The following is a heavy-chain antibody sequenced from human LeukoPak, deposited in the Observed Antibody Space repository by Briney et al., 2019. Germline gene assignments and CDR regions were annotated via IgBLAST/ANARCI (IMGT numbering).Heavy chain of an antibody. J-gene: IGHJ3*02. D-gene: IGHD3-10*01. CDR1: GGSISSYY. CDR2: IYTSGST. Sequence: PSETLSLTCTVSGGSISSYYWSWIRQPAGKGLEWIGRIYTSGSTNYNPSLKSRVTMSVDTSKNQFSLKLSSVTAADTAVYYCARAYRYSGSGGDAFDIWGQGTMVTVSS. V-gene: IGHV4-4*07. CDR3: ARAYRYSGSGGDAFDI.